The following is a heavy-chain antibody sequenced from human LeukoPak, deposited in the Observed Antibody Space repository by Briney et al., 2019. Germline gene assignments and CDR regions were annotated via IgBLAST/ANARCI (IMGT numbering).Heavy chain of an antibody. J-gene: IGHJ6*02. CDR1: GFTFSSYA. CDR3: ARGEPPPIYGMDV. D-gene: IGHD1-26*01. V-gene: IGHV3-23*01. Sequence: GGSLRLSCAASGFTFSSYAMGWVRQAPGKGLEWVSSVSDSGSNTYYADSVKGRFTISRDNSKNALFPQMNSLRAEDTAVYYCARGEPPPIYGMDVWGQGTTVTVSS. CDR2: VSDSGSNT.